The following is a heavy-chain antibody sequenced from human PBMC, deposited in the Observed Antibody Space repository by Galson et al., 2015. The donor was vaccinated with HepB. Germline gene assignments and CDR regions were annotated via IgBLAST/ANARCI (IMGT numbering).Heavy chain of an antibody. Sequence: SLRLSCAASGFTFSNYWMSWVRQAPGKGLEWVAHTNQGGSEKYYVDSVKGRFTISRDNAKNSLYLQMNSLRAEDTAVYYCARAYDYNLYNWFDPWGQGTLVTVSS. CDR2: TNQGGSEK. J-gene: IGHJ5*02. CDR1: GFTFSNYW. CDR3: ARAYDYNLYNWFDP. D-gene: IGHD5-12*01. V-gene: IGHV3-7*01.